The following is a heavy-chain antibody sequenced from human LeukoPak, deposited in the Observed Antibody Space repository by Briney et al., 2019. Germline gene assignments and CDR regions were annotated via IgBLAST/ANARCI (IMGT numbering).Heavy chain of an antibody. V-gene: IGHV3-30*18. CDR2: ISHDGSNK. CDR1: GPTFSSYG. D-gene: IGHD3-10*01. Sequence: GRSLRLSCAASGPTFSSYGMHWVRQSPGKGLEWVAVISHDGSNKYYADSVKGRFTISRDNSKDTLYLQMNSLRAEDTAVYYCAKEYYYGSGLFDYWGRGTLVTVSS. CDR3: AKEYYYGSGLFDY. J-gene: IGHJ4*02.